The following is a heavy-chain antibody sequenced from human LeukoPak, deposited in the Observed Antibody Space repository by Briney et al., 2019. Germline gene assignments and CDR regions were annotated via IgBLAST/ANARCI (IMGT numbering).Heavy chain of an antibody. V-gene: IGHV4-59*01. Sequence: SETLSLTCTVSGGSISSYYWSWIRQPPGKGLEWIGYIYYSGSTNYNPSLKSRVTISVDTSKNQFSLKLSSVTAADTAVCYCAREDGDYYEGYFDHWGQGTLVTVSS. CDR3: AREDGDYYEGYFDH. CDR1: GGSISSYY. J-gene: IGHJ4*02. D-gene: IGHD3-22*01. CDR2: IYYSGST.